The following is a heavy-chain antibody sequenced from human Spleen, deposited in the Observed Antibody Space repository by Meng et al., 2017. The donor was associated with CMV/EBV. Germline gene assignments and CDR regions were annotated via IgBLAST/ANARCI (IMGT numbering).Heavy chain of an antibody. CDR2: IKSKTDGGTT. J-gene: IGHJ4*02. CDR3: ARGTDTLLWY. D-gene: IGHD1-1*01. CDR1: GFTFSNAW. V-gene: IGHV3-15*01. Sequence: GESLKISCAASGFTFSNAWMSWVRQAPGKGLEWVGRIKSKTDGGTTDYAAPVKGRFTISRDDSKNTLYLQMNSLRAEDTAVYYCARGTDTLLWYWGQGTLVTVSS.